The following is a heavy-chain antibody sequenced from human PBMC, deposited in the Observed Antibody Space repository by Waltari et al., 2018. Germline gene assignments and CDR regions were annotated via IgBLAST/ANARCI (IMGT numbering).Heavy chain of an antibody. D-gene: IGHD3-10*01. CDR1: GGSFSGYY. Sequence: QVQLQQWGAGLLKPSETLSLTCAVYGGSFSGYYWSWIRQPPGKGLEWIGEINHSGSTNYNPSLKSRVTISVDTSKNQFSLKLSSVTAADTAVYYCARGGKRITMVRGVPRGGMDVWGQGTTVTVSS. CDR3: ARGGKRITMVRGVPRGGMDV. V-gene: IGHV4-34*01. J-gene: IGHJ6*02. CDR2: INHSGST.